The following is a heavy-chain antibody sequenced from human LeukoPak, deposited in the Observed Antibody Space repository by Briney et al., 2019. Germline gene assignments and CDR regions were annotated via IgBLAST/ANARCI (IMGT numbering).Heavy chain of an antibody. J-gene: IGHJ3*02. CDR3: ARVFGSGYDFRGAFDI. CDR1: GGSISSYY. D-gene: IGHD5-12*01. V-gene: IGHV4-59*01. CDR2: IYYTGGT. Sequence: PSETLSLTCTASGGSISSYYWTWIRQPPGKGLEWIGYIYYTGGTNYNPSLKSRVTISVDTSKIQFSLKLSSVTAADTAVYCARVFGSGYDFRGAFDIWGQGTMVTVSS.